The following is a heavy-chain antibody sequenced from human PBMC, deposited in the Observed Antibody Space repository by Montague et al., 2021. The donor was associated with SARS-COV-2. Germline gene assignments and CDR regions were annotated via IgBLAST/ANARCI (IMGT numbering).Heavy chain of an antibody. CDR3: AGDRPLDSYDPNFQY. CDR2: ISSSGSLI. D-gene: IGHD2-21*01. V-gene: IGHV3-48*03. Sequence: SLRLSCAASGFTFSSYEMNWVRQAPGKGLEWVSYISSSGSLIYYADSVKGRSTISRDNAKNSLYLQMNSLRAEDTAVYYCAGDRPLDSYDPNFQYWGQGTLVTVSS. CDR1: GFTFSSYE. J-gene: IGHJ1*01.